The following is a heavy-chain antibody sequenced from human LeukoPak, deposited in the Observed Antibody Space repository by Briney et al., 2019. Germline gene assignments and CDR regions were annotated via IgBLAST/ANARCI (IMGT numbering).Heavy chain of an antibody. D-gene: IGHD3-10*01. CDR2: IKQDGSEK. CDR1: GFTFSNAW. CDR3: ARNGSGSYYNRRRYYGMDV. Sequence: GGSLRLSCAASGFTFSNAWMSWVRQAPGKGLEWVANIKQDGSEKYYVDSVKGRFTISRDNAKNSLYLQMNSLRAEDTAVYYCARNGSGSYYNRRRYYGMDVWGQGTTVTVSS. J-gene: IGHJ6*02. V-gene: IGHV3-7*01.